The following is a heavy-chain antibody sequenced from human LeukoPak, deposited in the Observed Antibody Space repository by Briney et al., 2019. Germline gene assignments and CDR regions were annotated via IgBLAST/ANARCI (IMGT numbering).Heavy chain of an antibody. CDR2: IRYDGNHE. J-gene: IGHJ4*02. D-gene: IGHD2-15*01. CDR3: ARYGSWKEGYYFDY. CDR1: GFIFNNYG. Sequence: GGSLRLSCVASGFIFNNYGMHWVRQTPGKGLEWVTFIRYDGNHEYYADSVKGRFTVSRDNSKNTLYLQMNSLRAEDTAVYYCARYGSWKEGYYFDYWGQGTLVTVSS. V-gene: IGHV3-30*02.